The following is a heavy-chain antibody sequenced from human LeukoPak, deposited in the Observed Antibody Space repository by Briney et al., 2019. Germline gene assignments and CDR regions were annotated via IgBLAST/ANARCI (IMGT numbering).Heavy chain of an antibody. J-gene: IGHJ3*02. Sequence: PSETLSLTCIVSGGSISSSSFYWGWIRQPPGKGLEWIGSIHYSGGPYYNASLKSRVAISVDTSKNQLSLRLNSVTAADTAVYYCARSEPYQSGSGTYAFNIWGQGTMVTVSS. CDR3: ARSEPYQSGSGTYAFNI. D-gene: IGHD3-10*01. CDR2: IHYSGGP. CDR1: GGSISSSSFY. V-gene: IGHV4-39*07.